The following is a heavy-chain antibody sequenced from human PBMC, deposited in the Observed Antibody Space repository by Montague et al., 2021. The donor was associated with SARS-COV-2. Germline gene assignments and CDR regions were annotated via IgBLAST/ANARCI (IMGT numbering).Heavy chain of an antibody. V-gene: IGHV2-5*02. CDR3: AHRLSTAGGGFGF. CDR1: GFSLSTTGTA. CDR2: IFWDDDK. J-gene: IGHJ3*01. Sequence: PVLVKSTQTFTLTCTFSGFSLSTTGTAVGWIRQSPGKALEWLALIFWDDDKRYSPSLKNRVTITGDTSKNQAVLTVTNMDPVDTATYYCAHRLSTAGGGFGFWGQGTTVTVSS. D-gene: IGHD2-21*02.